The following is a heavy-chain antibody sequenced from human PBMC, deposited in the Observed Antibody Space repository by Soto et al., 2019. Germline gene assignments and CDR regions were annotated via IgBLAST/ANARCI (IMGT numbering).Heavy chain of an antibody. J-gene: IGHJ4*02. CDR1: GFTFSSYG. CDR2: ISYDGSNK. V-gene: IGHV3-30*18. CDR3: AKSAPRYYYDSSGYVNQGEYFDY. D-gene: IGHD3-22*01. Sequence: PGGSLRLSWAASGFTFSSYGMHWVRQAPGKGLEWVAVISYDGSNKYYADSVKGRFTISRDNSKNTLYLQMNSLRAEDTAVYYCAKSAPRYYYDSSGYVNQGEYFDYWGQGTLVTVSS.